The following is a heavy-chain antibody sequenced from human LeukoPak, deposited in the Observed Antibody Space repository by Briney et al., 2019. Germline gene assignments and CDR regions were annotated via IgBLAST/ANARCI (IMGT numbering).Heavy chain of an antibody. CDR2: ISWNSENT. Sequence: PGGSLRLSCAASGFTFDDHAMHWVRQAPGKGLEWVSGISWNSENTGYADSVKGRFTISRDNAKNSLFLQMDSLRAEDTALYYCAKGYYYRSGTYARAFDVWGQGTMVTVSS. J-gene: IGHJ3*01. D-gene: IGHD3-10*01. CDR1: GFTFDDHA. CDR3: AKGYYYRSGTYARAFDV. V-gene: IGHV3-9*01.